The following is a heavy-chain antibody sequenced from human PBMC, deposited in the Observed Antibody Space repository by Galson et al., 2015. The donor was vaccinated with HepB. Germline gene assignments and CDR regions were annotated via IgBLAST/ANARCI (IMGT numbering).Heavy chain of an antibody. CDR2: ISGGGNNK. V-gene: IGHV3-23*01. J-gene: IGHJ4*02. CDR1: GFGFSNYA. D-gene: IGHD1-26*01. Sequence: SLRLSCAASGFGFSNYAMNWVRQAPGEGLEWVSGISGGGNNKYHVDSVKGRLTISRDNSKNTLYLQMNSLRAEDTAVYYCAKGSLGATVWAFDYWGQGTLVTVSS. CDR3: AKGSLGATVWAFDY.